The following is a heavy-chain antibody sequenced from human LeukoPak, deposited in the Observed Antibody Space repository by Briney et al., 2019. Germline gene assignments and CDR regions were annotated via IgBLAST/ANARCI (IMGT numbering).Heavy chain of an antibody. CDR2: IYTSGGT. CDR3: ARATGTWATGFDY. V-gene: IGHV4-4*07. J-gene: IGHJ4*02. D-gene: IGHD5-24*01. Sequence: SGTLSLTCTVSGGSISGYYWSWIRQPAGKGLEWIGRIYTSGGTNYNPSLKSRVIMSIVTSKNQFSLNLRSVTAADTAVYYCARATGTWATGFDYWGQGTLVTVSS. CDR1: GGSISGYY.